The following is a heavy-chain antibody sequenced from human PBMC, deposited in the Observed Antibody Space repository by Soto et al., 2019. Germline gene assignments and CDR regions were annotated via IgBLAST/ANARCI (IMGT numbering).Heavy chain of an antibody. V-gene: IGHV3-74*01. CDR1: GFTFNDYW. CDR3: AKDIYPSAAAGFLFDY. J-gene: IGHJ4*02. CDR2: ISPDGRST. D-gene: IGHD6-13*01. Sequence: EVQLVESGGGLVQPGGSLRLSCAASGFTFNDYWMHWVRQAPGQGLLWVSRISPDGRSTTYADSVKGRFTISRDNAKNTVYLQMNSLRAEDTAVYYCAKDIYPSAAAGFLFDYWGQGTLVTVSS.